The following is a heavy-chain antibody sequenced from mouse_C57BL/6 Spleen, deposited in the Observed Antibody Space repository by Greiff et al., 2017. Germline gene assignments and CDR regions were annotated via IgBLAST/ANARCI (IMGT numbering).Heavy chain of an antibody. CDR3: ARNSNSYYLDY. J-gene: IGHJ2*01. D-gene: IGHD2-5*01. CDR1: GYTFTSYW. V-gene: IGHV1-72*01. CDR2: IDPSSGGT. Sequence: QVQLQQPGAELVKPGASVKLSCKASGYTFTSYWMHWVKQRPGRGLEWIGRIDPSSGGTKYNEKFKRKATLTVDKPSSTAYMQLSSLTSEDSAVYYCARNSNSYYLDYWGQGTTLTVSS.